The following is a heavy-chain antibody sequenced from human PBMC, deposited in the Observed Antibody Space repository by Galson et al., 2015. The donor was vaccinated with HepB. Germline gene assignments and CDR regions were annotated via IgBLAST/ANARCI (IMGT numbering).Heavy chain of an antibody. CDR3: TTDVYFSSYWSWIDP. Sequence: SLRLSCAASGFTFSNTWMGWVRQAPGRGLEWVGHIKSKTDGGTTDYAAPAKGRFTISRDDSKDTLYLQMNSLKTDDTAVYYCTTDVYFSSYWSWIDPWGQGTLVTVSS. V-gene: IGHV3-15*01. J-gene: IGHJ5*02. D-gene: IGHD6-19*01. CDR2: IKSKTDGGTT. CDR1: GFTFSNTW.